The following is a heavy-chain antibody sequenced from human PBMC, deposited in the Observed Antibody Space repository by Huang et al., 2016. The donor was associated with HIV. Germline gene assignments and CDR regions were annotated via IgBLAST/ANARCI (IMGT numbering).Heavy chain of an antibody. D-gene: IGHD6-19*01. CDR2: ISYDGRNK. CDR1: GFTFTNYA. V-gene: IGHV3-30*04. CDR3: ARSAVPGDGDWFDP. Sequence: QVQLVESGGGLVQPGRYLRLSCAASGFTFTNYAIPWFRQAPGKGLEWVAFISYDGRNKFDADSVKGRFTISRDNSKSTLYLLMNSLRVDDTALYYCARSAVPGDGDWFDPWGQGTLVTVSS. J-gene: IGHJ5*02.